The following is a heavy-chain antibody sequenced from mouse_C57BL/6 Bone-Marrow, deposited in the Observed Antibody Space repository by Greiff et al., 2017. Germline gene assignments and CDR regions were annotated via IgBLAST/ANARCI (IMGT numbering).Heavy chain of an antibody. CDR3: TALYYYNYGYAMDY. CDR2: FDPENGDT. Sequence: VQLQQSGAELVRPGASVKLSCTASGFNIKDDYMHWGMQRPPQGLVWSGWFDPENGDTEYASKFQGQATITADTSSNTAYLQLSRLTSEDTADYYCTALYYYNYGYAMDYWGQGTSVTVSS. CDR1: GFNIKDDY. D-gene: IGHD2-1*01. V-gene: IGHV14-4*01. J-gene: IGHJ4*01.